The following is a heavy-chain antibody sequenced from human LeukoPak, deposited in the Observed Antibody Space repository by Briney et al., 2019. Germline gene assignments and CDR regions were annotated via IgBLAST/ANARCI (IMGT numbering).Heavy chain of an antibody. J-gene: IGHJ4*02. Sequence: GGSLRLSCAASGFTFSDYYMSWIRQAPGRGLEWVSYISWDSSYTSYADSVKGRFTVSRDNAQKSLYLQMDSLRAEDTAVYYCARGLKIAYCGGDCFAGYFDYWGQGTLVTVSS. V-gene: IGHV3-11*05. D-gene: IGHD2-21*02. CDR3: ARGLKIAYCGGDCFAGYFDY. CDR1: GFTFSDYY. CDR2: ISWDSSYT.